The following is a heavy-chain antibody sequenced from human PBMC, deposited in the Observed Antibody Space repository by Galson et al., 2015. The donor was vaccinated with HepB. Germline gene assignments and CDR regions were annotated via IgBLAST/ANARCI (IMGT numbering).Heavy chain of an antibody. D-gene: IGHD3-3*01. V-gene: IGHV3-11*06. J-gene: IGHJ5*02. CDR2: ISSSSSYT. CDR3: ARDFFRGVDP. CDR1: GFTFSDYY. Sequence: SLRLSCAASGFTFSDYYMSWIRQAPGKGLEWVSYISSSSSYTTYADSVKGRFTISRDNAKNSLYLQMNSLRGEDTAVYYCARDFFRGVDPWGQGTLVTVSS.